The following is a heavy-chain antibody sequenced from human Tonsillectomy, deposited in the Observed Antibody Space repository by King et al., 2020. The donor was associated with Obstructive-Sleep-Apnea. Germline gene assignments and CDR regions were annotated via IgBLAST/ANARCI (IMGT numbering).Heavy chain of an antibody. CDR2: IDYIGST. CDR1: GGSISSNNY. V-gene: IGHV4-39*07. Sequence: QLQESGPELVKPSETLSLTCTVSGGSISSNNYWGWIRQPPGKGLEWIGNIDYIGSTYYNPSLKSRVTISVDTSNNQFSLQLNSVTAADTAVFYCAGADRDTAMGLFDSWGQGTLVTVSS. J-gene: IGHJ4*02. D-gene: IGHD5-18*01. CDR3: AGADRDTAMGLFDS.